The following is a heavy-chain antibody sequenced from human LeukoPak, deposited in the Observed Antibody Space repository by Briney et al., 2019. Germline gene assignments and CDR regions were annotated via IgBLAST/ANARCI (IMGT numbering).Heavy chain of an antibody. Sequence: SETLSLTCTVSGYSLSSGYYWGWVRQPPGKGLEWIATIFHSGNTYYNPSLKSRVTISIDTSKNQFSLNLNSVTAADTAVYYCARPYSSSSYYFDYWGQGTLVTVSS. CDR2: IFHSGNT. V-gene: IGHV4-38-2*02. CDR1: GYSLSSGYY. J-gene: IGHJ4*02. D-gene: IGHD6-6*01. CDR3: ARPYSSSSYYFDY.